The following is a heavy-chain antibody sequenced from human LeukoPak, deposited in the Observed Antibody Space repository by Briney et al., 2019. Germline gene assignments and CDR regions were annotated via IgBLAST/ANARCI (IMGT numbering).Heavy chain of an antibody. CDR3: MPGRGY. D-gene: IGHD2-8*02. J-gene: IGHJ4*02. Sequence: PGGSLVLSCTASGFPFRSYWMNWVRQAPGKGLELVANINADGSDKYFMDSVKGRFSISRDNANNRLYLQMTSLRAEDTAVYYCMPGRGYWGQGTLVAVSS. CDR1: GFPFRSYW. V-gene: IGHV3-7*01. CDR2: INADGSDK.